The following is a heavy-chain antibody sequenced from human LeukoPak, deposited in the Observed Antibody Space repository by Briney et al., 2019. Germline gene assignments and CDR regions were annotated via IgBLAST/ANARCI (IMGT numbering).Heavy chain of an antibody. Sequence: GASVKVSCKASGYTFTSYDINWVRQATGQGLEWMGWMNPNSGNTGYAQKFQGRVTITRNTSISTAYMELSSLRSEDTAVYYCARVGSIGYCSSTSCYNYYYYMDAWGKGTTVTVSS. CDR2: MNPNSGNT. J-gene: IGHJ6*03. CDR3: ARVGSIGYCSSTSCYNYYYYMDA. D-gene: IGHD2-2*01. V-gene: IGHV1-8*03. CDR1: GYTFTSYD.